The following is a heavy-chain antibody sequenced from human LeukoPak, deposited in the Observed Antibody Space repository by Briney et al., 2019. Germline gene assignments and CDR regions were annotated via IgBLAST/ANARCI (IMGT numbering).Heavy chain of an antibody. CDR3: ARVGAAAGTLYYYYGTDV. D-gene: IGHD6-13*01. V-gene: IGHV3-7*03. CDR1: GFTFSSYW. Sequence: GGSLRLSCAASGFTFSSYWMSWVRQAPGKGLEWVANIKQDGSEKYYVDSVKGRFTISRDNAKNSLYLQMNSLRAEDTAVYYCARVGAAAGTLYYYYGTDVWGKGTTVTVSS. J-gene: IGHJ6*04. CDR2: IKQDGSEK.